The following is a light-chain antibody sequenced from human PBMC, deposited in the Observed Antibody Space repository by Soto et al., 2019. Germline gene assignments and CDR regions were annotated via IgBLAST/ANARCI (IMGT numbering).Light chain of an antibody. V-gene: IGKV1-9*01. CDR3: QQHNSTPHT. Sequence: DIPWSHSPWLRAASAGGGVSSPWRASQSVRNYLAWYQQKPGKAPKLLIYAVSTIQSGVPARFSGSGYGTDFTLTLSSLQAEDVAPYYCQQHNSTPHTFGQGTKVDIK. J-gene: IGKJ1*01. CDR1: QSVRNY. CDR2: AVS.